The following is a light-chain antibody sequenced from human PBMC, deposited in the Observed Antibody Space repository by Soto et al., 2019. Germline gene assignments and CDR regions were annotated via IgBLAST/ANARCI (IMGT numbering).Light chain of an antibody. V-gene: IGLV2-8*01. CDR2: AVS. CDR1: SSDVGDYNY. Sequence: QSALTQPPSASGSPGQSVTISCTGTSSDVGDYNYVSWYQQHPGKAPKLVIYAVSQRPSEVPARFSGSKSGNTASLTVSGLQAEDEADYYCSSYAGYNNGVVGGGTKLTVL. CDR3: SSYAGYNNGV. J-gene: IGLJ3*02.